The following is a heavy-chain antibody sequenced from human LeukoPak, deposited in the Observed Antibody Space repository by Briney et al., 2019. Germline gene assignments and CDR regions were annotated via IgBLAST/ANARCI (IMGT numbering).Heavy chain of an antibody. D-gene: IGHD2-15*01. J-gene: IGHJ3*02. CDR2: IYPGDSDT. CDR1: GYSFTSYW. CDR3: ALDTVVVVAATYLPDAFDI. V-gene: IGHV5-51*01. Sequence: GESLKISCKGSGYSFTSYWIGWVRQMPGKGLEWMGIIYPGDSDTRYSPSFQGQVTISADKSISTAYLQWSSLKASDTAMYYCALDTVVVVAATYLPDAFDIWGQGTMVTVSS.